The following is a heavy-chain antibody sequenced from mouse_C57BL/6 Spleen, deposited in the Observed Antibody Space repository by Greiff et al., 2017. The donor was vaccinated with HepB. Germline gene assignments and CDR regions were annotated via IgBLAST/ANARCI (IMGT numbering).Heavy chain of an antibody. J-gene: IGHJ2*01. CDR1: GFTFSSYG. Sequence: EVQGVESGGDLVKPGGSLKLSCAASGFTFSSYGMSWVRQTPDKRLEWVATISSGGSYTYYPDSVKGRFTISRDNAKNTLYLQMSSLKSEDTAMYYCARHGTAQVYFDYWGQGTTLTVSS. V-gene: IGHV5-6*01. CDR2: ISSGGSYT. CDR3: ARHGTAQVYFDY. D-gene: IGHD3-2*02.